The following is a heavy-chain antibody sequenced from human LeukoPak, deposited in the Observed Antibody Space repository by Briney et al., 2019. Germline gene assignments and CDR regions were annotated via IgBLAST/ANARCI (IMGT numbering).Heavy chain of an antibody. CDR3: ARDLIAAAGTWWFDP. CDR2: ISSSSSYI. Sequence: PGGSLRLSCAASGLTFSSYSMNWVRQAPGKGLEWVSSISSSSSYIYYADSVKGRFTISRDNAKNSLYLQMNSLRAEDTAVYYCARDLIAAAGTWWFDPWGQGTLVTVSS. CDR1: GLTFSSYS. J-gene: IGHJ5*02. D-gene: IGHD6-13*01. V-gene: IGHV3-21*01.